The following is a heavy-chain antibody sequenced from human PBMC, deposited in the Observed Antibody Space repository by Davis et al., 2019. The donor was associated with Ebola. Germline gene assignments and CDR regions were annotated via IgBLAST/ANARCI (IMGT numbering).Heavy chain of an antibody. CDR3: ARDGYSYGLWY. D-gene: IGHD5-18*01. V-gene: IGHV1-2*02. CDR2: INPNSGGT. Sequence: ASVKVSCKAFGYTFTSYSISWVRQAPGQGLEWMGWINPNSGGTNYAQKFQGRVTMTRDTSISTAYMELSRLRSDDTAVYYCARDGYSYGLWYWGQGTLVTVSS. CDR1: GYTFTSYS. J-gene: IGHJ4*02.